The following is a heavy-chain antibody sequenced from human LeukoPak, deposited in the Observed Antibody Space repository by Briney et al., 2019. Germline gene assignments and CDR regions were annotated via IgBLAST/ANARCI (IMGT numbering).Heavy chain of an antibody. V-gene: IGHV3-48*03. J-gene: IGHJ5*02. CDR2: ISSSGSTI. CDR3: SRESGYCSSTSCSNWCDP. D-gene: IGHD2-2*01. Sequence: PGGSLRLSCAASGFTFSSYEMNWVRQAPGKGLEWVSYISSSGSTIYYADSVKGRFTISRDNAKNSLYLQMNSLRAEDTAVYYCSRESGYCSSTSCSNWCDPWGQGTLVTVSS. CDR1: GFTFSSYE.